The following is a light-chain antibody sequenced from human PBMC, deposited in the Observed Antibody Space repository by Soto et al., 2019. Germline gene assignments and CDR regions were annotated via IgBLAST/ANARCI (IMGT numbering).Light chain of an antibody. CDR1: SSNIGSNT. V-gene: IGLV1-44*01. J-gene: IGLJ3*02. CDR2: SNN. Sequence: QSVLTQPPSASGTPGQRVTISCSGSSSNIGSNTVYWYQQLPGTAPKLLIYSNNQRPSGVPDRFSGSKSGTSASLAITGLQAEDEADYYCQSYDRSLSGWVFGGGTKLTVL. CDR3: QSYDRSLSGWV.